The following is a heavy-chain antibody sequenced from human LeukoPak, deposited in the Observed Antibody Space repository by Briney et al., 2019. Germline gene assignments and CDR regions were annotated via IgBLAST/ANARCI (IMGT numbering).Heavy chain of an antibody. CDR3: ARVRGSGSYYNAIDY. J-gene: IGHJ4*02. CDR2: INWNGGST. D-gene: IGHD3-10*01. Sequence: GGSLRLSCAASGFTFNRYWMSWVRQAPGKGLEWVSGINWNGGSTGYADSVKGRFTISRDNAKNSLYLQMNSLRAEDTALYHCARVRGSGSYYNAIDYWGQGTLVTVSS. CDR1: GFTFNRYW. V-gene: IGHV3-20*01.